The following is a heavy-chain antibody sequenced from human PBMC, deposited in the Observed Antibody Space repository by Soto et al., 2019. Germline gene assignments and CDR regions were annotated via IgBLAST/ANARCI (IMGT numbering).Heavy chain of an antibody. V-gene: IGHV3-30*18. Sequence: GGSLRLSCAASGFTFSSYGMHWVRQAPGKGLEWVAVISYDGSNKYYADSVKGRFTISRDNSKNTLYLQMNSLRAEDTAVYYCAKDVEALARVGGMDVWGQGTTVT. J-gene: IGHJ6*02. CDR1: GFTFSSYG. CDR2: ISYDGSNK. CDR3: AKDVEALARVGGMDV. D-gene: IGHD6-6*01.